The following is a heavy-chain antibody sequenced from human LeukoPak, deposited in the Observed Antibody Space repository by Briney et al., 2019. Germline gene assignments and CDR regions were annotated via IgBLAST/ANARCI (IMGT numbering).Heavy chain of an antibody. CDR3: ARSNQADDY. CDR1: GFTFSSYW. V-gene: IGHV3-74*01. Sequence: GGSLRLSYAASGFTFSSYWMHWVRQVPGKGLVWVSRINTGGSSTTYADSVKGRFTISRDNAKNTLYLQMNSLRAEDTAVYYCARSNQADDYWGQGTLVTVSS. D-gene: IGHD4-11*01. J-gene: IGHJ4*02. CDR2: INTGGSST.